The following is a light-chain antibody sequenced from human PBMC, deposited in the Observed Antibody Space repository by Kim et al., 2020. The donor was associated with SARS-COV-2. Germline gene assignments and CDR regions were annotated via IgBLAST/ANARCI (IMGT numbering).Light chain of an antibody. Sequence: GSPGQTASITCAGDKLGDKYACWYQQKPGQSPVLVIYQDSKRPSGIPERFSGSNSGNTATLTISGTQAMDEADYYCQAWDSSTAVFGGGTQLTVL. V-gene: IGLV3-1*01. CDR3: QAWDSSTAV. CDR2: QDS. J-gene: IGLJ2*01. CDR1: KLGDKY.